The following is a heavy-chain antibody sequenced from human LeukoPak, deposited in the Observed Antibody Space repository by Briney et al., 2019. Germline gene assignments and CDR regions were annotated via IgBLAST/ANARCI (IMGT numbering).Heavy chain of an antibody. CDR3: ARVFYAKDIVVVPAYYYYYLDV. J-gene: IGHJ6*03. CDR2: INPNSGGK. Sequence: ASVKVSCKASGYTFTGYYMHWVRQAPGQGLEWMGWINPNSGGKNYAQKFQGRATMTRDTSISTAYMEVSRLRSDDTAVYYCARVFYAKDIVVVPAYYYYYLDVWGKGTTVTVSS. V-gene: IGHV1-2*02. CDR1: GYTFTGYY. D-gene: IGHD2-2*01.